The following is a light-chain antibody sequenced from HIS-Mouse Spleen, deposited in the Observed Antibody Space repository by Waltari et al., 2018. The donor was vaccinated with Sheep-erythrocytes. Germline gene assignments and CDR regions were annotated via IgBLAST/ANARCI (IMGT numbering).Light chain of an antibody. V-gene: IGKV2-28*01. J-gene: IGKJ1*01. CDR3: MQALQTPRT. CDR1: QSLLHSNGYNY. CDR2: LGS. Sequence: DIVMPQSPLSLPVTPGEPASISCRPRQSLLHSNGYNYLDWYLQKPGQSPQLLIYLGSNRASGVPDRFSGSGSGTDFTLKISRVEAEDVGVYYCMQALQTPRTFGQGTKVEIK.